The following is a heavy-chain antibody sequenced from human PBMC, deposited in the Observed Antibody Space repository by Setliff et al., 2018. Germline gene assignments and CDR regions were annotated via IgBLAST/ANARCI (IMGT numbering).Heavy chain of an antibody. Sequence: PSETLSLTCTVSGDSISSRRNYWGWFRQPAGKELEWIGRLYTSGDTNYNPSLKSRVSMSLDTSKNQFSLKLSSVTAADTAVYYCARDRVVVLAGRRGFYFDYWGQGTLVTVSS. CDR2: LYTSGDT. V-gene: IGHV4-61*02. D-gene: IGHD2-15*01. CDR3: ARDRVVVLAGRRGFYFDY. J-gene: IGHJ4*02. CDR1: GDSISSRRNY.